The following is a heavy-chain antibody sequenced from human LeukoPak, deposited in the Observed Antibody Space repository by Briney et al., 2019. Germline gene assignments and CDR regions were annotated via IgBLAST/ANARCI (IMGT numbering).Heavy chain of an antibody. D-gene: IGHD6-13*01. J-gene: IGHJ3*02. CDR2: ISWNSGSI. Sequence: GGSLRLSCAASGFTFDDYAMHWVRQAPGKGLEWVSGISWNSGSIGYADSVKGRFTISRDNAKNTLYLQMNSLRAEDTAVYYCASATYSSPLHQIWGQGTMVTVSS. CDR3: ASATYSSPLHQI. CDR1: GFTFDDYA. V-gene: IGHV3-9*01.